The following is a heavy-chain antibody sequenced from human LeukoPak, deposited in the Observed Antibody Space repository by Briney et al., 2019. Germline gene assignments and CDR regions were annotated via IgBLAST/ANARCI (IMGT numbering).Heavy chain of an antibody. D-gene: IGHD6-13*01. J-gene: IGHJ4*02. CDR2: ITSSGANT. V-gene: IGHV3-23*01. CDR1: GFTFITYA. CDR3: AGYRRYSDY. Sequence: QPGGSLRLSCAASGFTFITYAMTWVRQAPGKGLEWVSAITSSGANTYYADSVKGRFTISRDNSNNTLYLQMNGVRADDTALYYCAGYRRYSDYWGQGTLVTVSS.